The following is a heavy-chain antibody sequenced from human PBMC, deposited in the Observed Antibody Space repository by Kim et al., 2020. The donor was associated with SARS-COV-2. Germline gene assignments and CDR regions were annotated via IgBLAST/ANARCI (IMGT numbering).Heavy chain of an antibody. Sequence: GGSLRLSCAASGFTFSSYAMSWVRQAPGKGLEWVSRISGSGGSAYYADSVKGRFTISRDNSNDTLYLQMNSLRAGDTAIYYCAKSWFGDSYFDYWGRGIL. CDR2: ISGSGGSA. D-gene: IGHD3-10*01. CDR3: AKSWFGDSYFDY. V-gene: IGHV3-23*01. CDR1: GFTFSSYA. J-gene: IGHJ4*02.